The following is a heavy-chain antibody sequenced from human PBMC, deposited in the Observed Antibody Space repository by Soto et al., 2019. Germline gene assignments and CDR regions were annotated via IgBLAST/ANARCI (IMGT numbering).Heavy chain of an antibody. CDR2: ISSSGSTI. V-gene: IGHV3-11*01. CDR3: ARDHRRRTTVTTADY. CDR1: GFTFSDYY. D-gene: IGHD4-17*01. Sequence: LRLSCAASGFTFSDYYMSWIRQAPGKGLEWVSYISSSGSTIYYADSVKGRFTISRDNAKNSLYLQMNSLRAEDTAVYYCARDHRRRTTVTTADYWGQGTLVTVSS. J-gene: IGHJ4*02.